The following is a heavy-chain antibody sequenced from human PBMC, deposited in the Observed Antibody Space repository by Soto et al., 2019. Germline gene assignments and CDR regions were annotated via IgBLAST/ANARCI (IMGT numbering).Heavy chain of an antibody. Sequence: ASVKVSCKTSGYTFTSYGISWVRQAPGQGLEWMGWISTYKGNTNYAQKFQDRVTMTIDRSTTTAYLELRGLTSDDTAVYYCAKNGHPPYYYYGMDVWGQGTTVTVSS. CDR1: GYTFTSYG. J-gene: IGHJ6*02. CDR2: ISTYKGNT. D-gene: IGHD2-8*01. V-gene: IGHV1-18*01. CDR3: AKNGHPPYYYYGMDV.